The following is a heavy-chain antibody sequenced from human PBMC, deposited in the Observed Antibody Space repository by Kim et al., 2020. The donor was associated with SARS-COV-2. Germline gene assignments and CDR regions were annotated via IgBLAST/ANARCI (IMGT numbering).Heavy chain of an antibody. J-gene: IGHJ6*01. CDR3: GRDPSTTVWINRGGMDV. D-gene: IGHD2-2*01. Sequence: SETLSLTCNVSGISITRTGIYWSRFRQPPGKGLEWIGYIYSNGETSYNPSLASRVTISLDTSNNHFSLKLTSLTAADTAVYYCGRDPSTTVWINRGGMDV. CDR2: IYSNGET. CDR1: GISITRTGIY. V-gene: IGHV4-30-4*01.